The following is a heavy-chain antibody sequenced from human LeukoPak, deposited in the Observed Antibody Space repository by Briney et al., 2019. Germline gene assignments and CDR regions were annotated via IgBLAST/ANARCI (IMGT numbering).Heavy chain of an antibody. J-gene: IGHJ5*02. CDR1: GSTFIDYY. V-gene: IGHV1-2*02. CDR3: ARAPYYFGSGSHGWFDP. D-gene: IGHD3-10*01. CDR2: INPKSGAI. Sequence: ASVKLSCKASGSTFIDYYMHWVRQAPGQGLEWMGWINPKSGAINYAQKFQGRVTMTRDTSITTAYMELSRLISDDTAVYYCARAPYYFGSGSHGWFDPWGPGTLVTVSS.